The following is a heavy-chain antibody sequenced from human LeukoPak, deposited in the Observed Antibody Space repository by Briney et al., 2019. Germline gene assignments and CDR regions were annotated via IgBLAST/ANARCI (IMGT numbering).Heavy chain of an antibody. V-gene: IGHV4-59*08. Sequence: SETLSLTCTVSGGSISTYYWSWIRQPPGKGLECLGFIFHTGTTNYNPSLKSRVTISVDTSKNQFSLNLSSVTAADTAVYYCARLPRYGGYDHFDYWGQGILVIVSS. D-gene: IGHD5-12*01. CDR2: IFHTGTT. J-gene: IGHJ4*02. CDR1: GGSISTYY. CDR3: ARLPRYGGYDHFDY.